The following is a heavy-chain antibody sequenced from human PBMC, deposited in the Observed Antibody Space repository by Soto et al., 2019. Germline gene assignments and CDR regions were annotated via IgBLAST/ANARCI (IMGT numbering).Heavy chain of an antibody. CDR1: GGSFSGYY. CDR3: ARAGNLTAMNLQARYYFDY. J-gene: IGHJ4*02. CDR2: INHSGST. Sequence: QVQLQQWGAGLLKPSETLSLTCAVYGGSFSGYYWSWIRQPPGKGLEWIGEINHSGSTNYNPSLKSRVTISVDTSKNQFSLKLSSVTAADTAVYYCARAGNLTAMNLQARYYFDYWGQGTLVTVSS. V-gene: IGHV4-34*01. D-gene: IGHD5-18*01.